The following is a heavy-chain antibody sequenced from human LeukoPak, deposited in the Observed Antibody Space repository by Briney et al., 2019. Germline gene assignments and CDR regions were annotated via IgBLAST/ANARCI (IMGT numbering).Heavy chain of an antibody. J-gene: IGHJ4*02. CDR2: MKQDGSEK. D-gene: IGHD3-16*02. CDR1: GFIFSNYW. Sequence: GGSLRLSCAASGFIFSNYWMTWVRQSPGKGLEWVASMKQDGSEKYYVDSVKGRFTISRDNAKSSLYLQMNSLRAEDTAVYYCARESYDYVWGSYRDFGYWGQGTLVTVSS. CDR3: ARESYDYVWGSYRDFGY. V-gene: IGHV3-7*01.